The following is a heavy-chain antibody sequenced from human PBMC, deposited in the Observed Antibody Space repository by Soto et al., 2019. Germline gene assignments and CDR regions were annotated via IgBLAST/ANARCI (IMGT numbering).Heavy chain of an antibody. D-gene: IGHD3-9*01. CDR2: IYYSGST. J-gene: IGHJ3*02. V-gene: IGHV4-31*03. CDR1: GGSISSGGYY. CDR3: ARDEYYDILTGPAGAFDI. Sequence: SETLSLTCTVSGGSISSGGYYWSWIRQHPGKGLEWIGYIYYSGSTYYNPSLKSRVTISVDTSKNQFSLKLSSVTAADTAVYYCARDEYYDILTGPAGAFDIWGQGTMVTVS.